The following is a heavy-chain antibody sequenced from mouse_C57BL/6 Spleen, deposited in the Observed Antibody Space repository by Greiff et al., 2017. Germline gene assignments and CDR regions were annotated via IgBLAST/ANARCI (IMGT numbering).Heavy chain of an antibody. J-gene: IGHJ1*03. CDR3: ARGGYSNWYFDV. CDR2: IDPSDSET. CDR1: GYTFTSSW. Sequence: VQLQQPGAELVRPGSSVKLSCKASGYTFTSSWMNWVKQRPIQGLEWIGNIDPSDSETHYNQKFKDKATLTVDKSSSTAYMQLSSLTSEDSAVYYCARGGYSNWYFDVWGTWTTVTVSS. V-gene: IGHV1-52*01. D-gene: IGHD2-5*01.